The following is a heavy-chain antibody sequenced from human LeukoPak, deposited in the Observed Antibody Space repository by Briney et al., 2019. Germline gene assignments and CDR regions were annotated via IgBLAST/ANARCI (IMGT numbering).Heavy chain of an antibody. J-gene: IGHJ6*03. Sequence: SETLSLTCAVYGGSFSGYYWSWIRQPPGEGLEWIGEINHSGSTNYNPSLKSRVTISVDTSKNQFSLKLSSVTAADTAVYYCARGTNCSGGSCYSGYYYYMDVWGKGTTVTVSS. CDR2: INHSGST. CDR3: ARGTNCSGGSCYSGYYYYMDV. D-gene: IGHD2-15*01. CDR1: GGSFSGYY. V-gene: IGHV4-34*01.